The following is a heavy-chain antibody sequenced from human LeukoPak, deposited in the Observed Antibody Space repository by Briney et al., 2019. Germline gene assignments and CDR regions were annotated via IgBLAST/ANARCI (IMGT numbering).Heavy chain of an antibody. Sequence: ASVKVSCRASGYTFTNYGFSWVRQAPGQGLEWMGWISTYNGNTNYAQKFQDRVTMTTDTSTSTAYMELRSLRSDDTAVYFCARDPLFRYSNSRPSYYYGMDVWGQGTTVTVSS. J-gene: IGHJ6*02. CDR3: ARDPLFRYSNSRPSYYYGMDV. V-gene: IGHV1-18*01. D-gene: IGHD4-11*01. CDR2: ISTYNGNT. CDR1: GYTFTNYG.